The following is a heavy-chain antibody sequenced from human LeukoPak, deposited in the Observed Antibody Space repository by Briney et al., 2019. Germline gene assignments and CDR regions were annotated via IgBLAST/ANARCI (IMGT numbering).Heavy chain of an antibody. CDR1: GGSISSSSHY. CDR2: IYYSGST. D-gene: IGHD2-21*02. CDR3: ARHVPNYYIVVVTAIFFDY. V-gene: IGHV4-39*01. Sequence: SETLSLTCTVSGGSISSSSHYWGWIRQPPGKGLEWIGSIYYSGSTYYNPSLKSRFTISVDTSKNQFSLKLSSVTAADTAVYYCARHVPNYYIVVVTAIFFDYWGQGTLVTVSS. J-gene: IGHJ4*02.